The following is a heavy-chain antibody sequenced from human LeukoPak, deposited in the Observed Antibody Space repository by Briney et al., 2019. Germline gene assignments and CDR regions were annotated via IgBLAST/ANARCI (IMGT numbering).Heavy chain of an antibody. Sequence: GGSLRLSCAASGFTFSSYAMSWVRQAPRKGLEWVSAISGSGGSTYYADSVKGRFTISRDNSKNTLYLQMNSLRAEDTAVYYCAKGVISGTTYFDYWGQGTLVTVSS. J-gene: IGHJ4*02. CDR3: AKGVISGTTYFDY. CDR2: ISGSGGST. V-gene: IGHV3-23*01. D-gene: IGHD5-12*01. CDR1: GFTFSSYA.